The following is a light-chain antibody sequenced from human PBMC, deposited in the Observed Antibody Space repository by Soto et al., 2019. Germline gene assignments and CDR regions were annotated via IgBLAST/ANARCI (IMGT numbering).Light chain of an antibody. CDR1: SSDVGGYNY. J-gene: IGLJ2*01. CDR3: SSYTSSSTLVG. Sequence: QSALTQPASVSGSPGQSITISCTGTSSDVGGYNYVSWYQQHPGKAPKLMIYDVSNRPSGVSNRFSGSKSGNTASLTSSGLQAEDEVDYYCSSYTSSSTLVGFGGGTKRSV. CDR2: DVS. V-gene: IGLV2-14*01.